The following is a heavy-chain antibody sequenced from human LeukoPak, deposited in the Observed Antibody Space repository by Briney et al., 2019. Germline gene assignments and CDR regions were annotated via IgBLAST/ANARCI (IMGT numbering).Heavy chain of an antibody. D-gene: IGHD3-3*01. CDR3: ARGPVEGPGGYDFWSGYYTDY. CDR1: GYTFTSYY. V-gene: IGHV1-46*01. CDR2: INPSGGST. J-gene: IGHJ4*02. Sequence: ASVKVSCKASGYTFTSYYMHWVRQAPGQGLERMGIINPSGGSTSYAQKFQGRVTMTRDMSTSTVYMELSSLRSEDTAVYYCARGPVEGPGGYDFWSGYYTDYWGQGTLVTVSS.